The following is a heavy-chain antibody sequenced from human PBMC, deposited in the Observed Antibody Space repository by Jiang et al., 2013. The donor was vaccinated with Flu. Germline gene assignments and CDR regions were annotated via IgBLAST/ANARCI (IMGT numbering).Heavy chain of an antibody. V-gene: IGHV4-34*01. CDR1: GGSFSGYY. J-gene: IGHJ6*02. Sequence: LLKPSETLSLTCAVYGGSFSGYYWSWIRQPPGKGLEWIGEINHSGSTNYNPSLKSRVTISVDTSKNQFSLKLSSVTAADTAVYYCARFGHIVVVTAIRWDYYGMDVWGQGTTVTVSS. CDR2: INHSGST. CDR3: ARFGHIVVVTAIRWDYYGMDV. D-gene: IGHD2-21*02.